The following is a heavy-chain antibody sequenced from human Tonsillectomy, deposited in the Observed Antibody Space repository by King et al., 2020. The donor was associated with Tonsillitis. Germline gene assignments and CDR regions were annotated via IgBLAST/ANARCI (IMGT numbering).Heavy chain of an antibody. D-gene: IGHD3-3*01. CDR1: GDSVSSNSAA. CDR3: VRDLTQRRVRTYTYYGMDV. V-gene: IGHV6-1*01. CDR2: TYYRSKWYN. Sequence: VQLQQSGPGLVKPSQTLSLTCAISGDSVSSNSAAWNWIRQSPSRGLEWLGRTYYRSKWYNDYAVSVKSRITINPDTSKNQFSLQLNSVTPEDTAVYYCVRDLTQRRVRTYTYYGMDVWGQGTTVTVSS. J-gene: IGHJ6*02.